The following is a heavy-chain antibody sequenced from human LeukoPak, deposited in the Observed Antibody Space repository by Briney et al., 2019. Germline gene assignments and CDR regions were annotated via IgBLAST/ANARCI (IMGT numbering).Heavy chain of an antibody. CDR2: INPSGGST. CDR3: ARDLTDFLDY. Sequence: ASVKVSCKASGYTLTDYYMHWVRQAPGQGLEWMGIINPSGGSTSYAQKFQGRVTMTRDTSTSTVYMELSSLRSEDTAVYYCARDLTDFLDYWGQGTLVTVSS. J-gene: IGHJ4*02. CDR1: GYTLTDYY. V-gene: IGHV1-46*01.